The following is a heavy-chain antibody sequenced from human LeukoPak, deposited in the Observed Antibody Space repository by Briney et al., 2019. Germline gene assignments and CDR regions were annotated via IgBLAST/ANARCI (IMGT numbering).Heavy chain of an antibody. J-gene: IGHJ4*02. V-gene: IGHV3-33*01. CDR2: IWYDGSNK. CDR3: ARDDSSGYYFGPFDY. CDR1: GITFSSYG. Sequence: QAGGSLRLSCAASGITFSSYGMHWVRQAPGKGLEWVAVIWYDGSNKYYADSVKGRFTISRDNSKNTLYLQMNSLRAEDTAVYYCARDDSSGYYFGPFDYWGQGTLVTVSS. D-gene: IGHD3-22*01.